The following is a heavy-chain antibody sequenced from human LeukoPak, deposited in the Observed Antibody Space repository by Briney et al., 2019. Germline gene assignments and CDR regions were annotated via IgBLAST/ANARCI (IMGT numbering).Heavy chain of an antibody. D-gene: IGHD3-3*01. CDR1: GGSISSGSYY. CDR2: IYTSGST. Sequence: SETLSLTCTVSGGSISSGSYYWSWIRQPAGKGLEWIGRIYTSGSTNYNPSLKSRVTMSVDTSKNQFSLKLSSVTAADTAVYYCARARITIFGVVIMPDAFDIWGQGTMVTVSS. CDR3: ARARITIFGVVIMPDAFDI. J-gene: IGHJ3*02. V-gene: IGHV4-61*02.